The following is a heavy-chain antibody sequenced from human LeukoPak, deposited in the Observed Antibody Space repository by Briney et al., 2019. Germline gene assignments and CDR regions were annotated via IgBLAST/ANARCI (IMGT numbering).Heavy chain of an antibody. CDR1: GYTFTSYG. CDR3: ATDLGELTTDY. V-gene: IGHV1-24*01. CDR2: FDPEDGET. Sequence: ASVKVSCKASGYTFTSYGISWVRQAPGKGLEWMGGFDPEDGETIYAQKFQGRVTMTEDTSTDTAYMELSSLRSEDTAVYYCATDLGELTTDYWGQGTLVTVSS. J-gene: IGHJ4*02. D-gene: IGHD3-16*01.